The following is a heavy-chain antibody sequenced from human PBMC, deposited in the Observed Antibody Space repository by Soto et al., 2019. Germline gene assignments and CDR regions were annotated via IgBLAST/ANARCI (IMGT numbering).Heavy chain of an antibody. D-gene: IGHD2-8*01. J-gene: IGHJ6*02. Sequence: QVQLVQCGAEVKKPGSSVKVSCKASGGTFSSSAISWVRQAPGQGLEWMGGIIPIFGTAEYAQKFQGRVTITADESTSTDFMEVSSLRSEDTAVYYCASNGESYYSYGIDVWGQGTTVSVSS. CDR3: ASNGESYYSYGIDV. CDR2: IIPIFGTA. V-gene: IGHV1-69*12. CDR1: GGTFSSSA.